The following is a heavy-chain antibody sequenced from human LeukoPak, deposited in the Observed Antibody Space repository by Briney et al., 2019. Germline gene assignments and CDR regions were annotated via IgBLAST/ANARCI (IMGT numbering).Heavy chain of an antibody. V-gene: IGHV1-2*02. CDR2: INPNSGGT. Sequence: ASVKVSCKASGYTFTGYYMHWVRQAPGQGLEWMGWINPNSGGTNYAQKFQGRVTMTRDTSISTAYMELSRLRSDDTAVYYCAGAAIRFSDAFDIWGQGTMVTVSS. CDR1: GYTFTGYY. CDR3: AGAAIRFSDAFDI. D-gene: IGHD3-3*01. J-gene: IGHJ3*02.